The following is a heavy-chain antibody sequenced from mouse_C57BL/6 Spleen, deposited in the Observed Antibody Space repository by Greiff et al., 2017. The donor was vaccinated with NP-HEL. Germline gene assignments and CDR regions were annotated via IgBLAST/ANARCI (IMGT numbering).Heavy chain of an antibody. V-gene: IGHV10-1*01. J-gene: IGHJ4*01. CDR2: IRSKSNNYAT. D-gene: IGHD1-1*01. CDR1: GFSFNTYA. Sequence: EVKLVESGGGLVQPKGSLKLSCAASGFSFNTYAMNWVRQAPGKGLEWVARIRSKSNNYATYYADSVKDRFTISRDDSESMLYLQMNNLKTEDTAMYYCVRQYGSRYYYAMDYWGQGTSVTVSS. CDR3: VRQYGSRYYYAMDY.